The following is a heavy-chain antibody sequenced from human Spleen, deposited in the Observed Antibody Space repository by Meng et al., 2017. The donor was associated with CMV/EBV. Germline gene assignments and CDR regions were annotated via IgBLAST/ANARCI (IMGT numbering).Heavy chain of an antibody. Sequence: GESLKISXXTSGFTFSSHAMSWVRQAPGKGLEWVSAISGSGGDTYYADSVKGRFTISRDXSKNTLDLQMTSLRAEDTDXDYGARXXVTYRFGVVNGWFDPWGQGTLVTVSS. CDR3: ARXXVTYRFGVVNGWFDP. CDR1: GFTFSSHA. V-gene: IGHV3-23*01. CDR2: ISGSGGDT. D-gene: IGHD3-3*01. J-gene: IGHJ5*02.